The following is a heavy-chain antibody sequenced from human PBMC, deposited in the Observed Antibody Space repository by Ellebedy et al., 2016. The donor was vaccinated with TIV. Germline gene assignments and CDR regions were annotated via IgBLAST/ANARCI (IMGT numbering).Heavy chain of an antibody. J-gene: IGHJ4*02. CDR3: ARHLESRWLIHGGDY. V-gene: IGHV1-18*04. CDR1: GYTLTHYG. D-gene: IGHD3-16*01. CDR2: INPYNGNT. Sequence: AASVKVSCKASGYTLTHYGISWVRQAPGQGLEWMGWINPYNGNTTYAQKYQGRVTMTTDSSTRTSYMELSSLTSDDTAFYYCARHLESRWLIHGGDYWGQGSLVTVSS.